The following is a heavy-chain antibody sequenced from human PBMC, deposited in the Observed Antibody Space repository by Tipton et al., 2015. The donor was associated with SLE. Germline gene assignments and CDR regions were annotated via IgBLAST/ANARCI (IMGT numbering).Heavy chain of an antibody. CDR2: VYQTART. D-gene: IGHD1-26*01. Sequence: TLSLICGVSGGSVSSGDYSWSWIRQPPGKGPEWIGNVYQTARTYYNPSLKSRVTISVDTSKNQFSLKLSPVTAADTAVYYCARYSGKYNWFDPWGQGTLVTVSS. V-gene: IGHV4-30-2*01. CDR1: GGSVSSGDYS. J-gene: IGHJ5*02. CDR3: ARYSGKYNWFDP.